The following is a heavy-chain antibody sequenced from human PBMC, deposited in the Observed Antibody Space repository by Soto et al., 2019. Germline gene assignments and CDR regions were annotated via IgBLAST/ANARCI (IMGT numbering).Heavy chain of an antibody. CDR2: ISSDGTTT. CDR3: AREYYVVLTGYYNDS. CDR1: GFSFRSYW. D-gene: IGHD3-9*01. Sequence: EVQLVESGGGLVQSGGSLGLSCVASGFSFRSYWMHWFRQAPGKGLVWVARISSDGTTTTYADSANGRFTVSRDNAANTLYIQMSSLRAEDTAVYYCAREYYVVLTGYYNDSWGQGTLVTVSS. J-gene: IGHJ4*02. V-gene: IGHV3-74*01.